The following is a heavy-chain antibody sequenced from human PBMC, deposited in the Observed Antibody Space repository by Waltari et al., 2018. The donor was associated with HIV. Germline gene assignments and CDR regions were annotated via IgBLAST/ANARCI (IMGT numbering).Heavy chain of an antibody. Sequence: QVQLQESGPGLVRHSETLSLSCSVSGFSITTGYYWGWVRPPPGKGLELIGYIYHTGSAYYHPSLKSRVSISVDTSKNQFSLKVNSMTASDAAVYYCARVRPADQRYLDYWGQGTLVTVSS. D-gene: IGHD6-25*01. CDR2: IYHTGSA. J-gene: IGHJ4*02. V-gene: IGHV4-38-2*02. CDR3: ARVRPADQRYLDY. CDR1: GFSITTGYY.